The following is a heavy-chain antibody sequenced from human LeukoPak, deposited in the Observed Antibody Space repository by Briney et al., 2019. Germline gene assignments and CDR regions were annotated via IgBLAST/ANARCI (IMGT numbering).Heavy chain of an antibody. J-gene: IGHJ6*03. CDR1: GFTFSSYS. D-gene: IGHD1-26*01. CDR3: ARVRGAGLQYYYMDV. CDR2: ITTRSAT. Sequence: GGSLRLSCAASGFTFSSYSMNWVRQAPGKGLEWVSYITTRSATYYTDSVKGRFTISRDNSEDSVYLQMNSLRADDTAVYYCARVRGAGLQYYYMDVWGKGTTVTVSS. V-gene: IGHV3-48*01.